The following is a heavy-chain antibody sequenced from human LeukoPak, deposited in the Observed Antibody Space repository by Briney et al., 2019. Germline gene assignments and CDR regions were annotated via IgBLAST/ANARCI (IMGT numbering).Heavy chain of an antibody. V-gene: IGHV4-4*07. CDR1: GGATIGYY. D-gene: IGHD3-16*01. Sequence: PSETLSLTCSVSGGATIGYYWTWIRQPAGKGLEWIGRIYTSGSTNYNPSLKSRVTMSVDTSKNQVSLNLNSVTAADTAVYYCASSRSGGGNFDYWGQEPLVTSSS. CDR2: IYTSGST. J-gene: IGHJ4*02. CDR3: ASSRSGGGNFDY.